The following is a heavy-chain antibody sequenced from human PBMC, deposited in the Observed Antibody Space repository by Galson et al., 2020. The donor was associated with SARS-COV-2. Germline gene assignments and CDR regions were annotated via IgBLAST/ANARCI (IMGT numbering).Heavy chain of an antibody. J-gene: IGHJ6*03. V-gene: IGHV4-34*01. CDR3: VRGAEERRILGVVPYYYTYRDV. Sequence: SETLSLTCAVYGGSFKNYYWTWIRQSPGKGLQWIGEINHRGSTNYDPSLQGRVAMSVDTSKNQFSLRLSSVTAADTAVYYCVRGAEERRILGVVPYYYTYRDVGGGGPAVTVS. CDR1: GGSFKNYY. CDR2: INHRGST. D-gene: IGHD2-2*01.